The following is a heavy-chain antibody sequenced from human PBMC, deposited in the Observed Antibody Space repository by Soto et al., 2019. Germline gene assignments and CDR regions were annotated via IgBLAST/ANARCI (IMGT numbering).Heavy chain of an antibody. Sequence: PGESLKISCKGSGYGFTSYWISWVRQMPGKGLEWMGRIDPSDSYTNYSPSFQGHVTISADKSISTAYLQWSSLKASDTAMYYCARHLGIAPRSSSGMDAWGQGTTLTVSS. D-gene: IGHD6-13*01. V-gene: IGHV5-10-1*01. CDR2: IDPSDSYT. CDR1: GYGFTSYW. CDR3: ARHLGIAPRSSSGMDA. J-gene: IGHJ6*02.